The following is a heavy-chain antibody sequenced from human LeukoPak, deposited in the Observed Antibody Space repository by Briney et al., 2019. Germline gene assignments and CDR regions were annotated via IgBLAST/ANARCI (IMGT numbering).Heavy chain of an antibody. J-gene: IGHJ4*02. CDR1: GYTFTSYD. CDR2: MNLNSGNT. CDR3: ARGLGYSYGYEVDY. D-gene: IGHD5-18*01. V-gene: IGHV1-8*01. Sequence: ASVKVSCKASGYTFTSYDINWVRQATGQGLEWMGWMNLNSGNTGYAQKFQGRVTVTRNTSISTAYMELSSLRSEDTAVYYCARGLGYSYGYEVDYWGQGTLVTVSS.